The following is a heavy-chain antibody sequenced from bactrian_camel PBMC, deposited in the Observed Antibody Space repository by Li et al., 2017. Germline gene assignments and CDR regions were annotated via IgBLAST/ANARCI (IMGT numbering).Heavy chain of an antibody. CDR3: AARRQEDGYCQWTD. V-gene: IGHV3S54*01. CDR1: GYDDKSGC. Sequence: HVQLVESGGGSVQAGESLTLSCALSGYDDKSGCLGWFRQASGKEREIVAAIFTAGGSTFYADSVKGRFTISQDNVNNTLYLQMNDLKTEDTAVYYCAARRQEDGYCQWTDWGQGTQVTVS. D-gene: IGHD3*01. CDR2: IFTAGGST. J-gene: IGHJ4*01.